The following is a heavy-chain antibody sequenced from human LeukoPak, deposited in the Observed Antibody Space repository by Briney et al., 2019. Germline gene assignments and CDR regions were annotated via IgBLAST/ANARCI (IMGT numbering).Heavy chain of an antibody. J-gene: IGHJ4*02. V-gene: IGHV3-7*01. CDR1: GFTFSTYW. CDR2: INQDGGGK. Sequence: GGSLRLSCAASGFTFSTYWMSWVRQAPGKGLEWVANINQDGGGKYYVGSVKGRFTISRDNAKNSLYLQMNSLRAEDTAVYYCARGVHTAAYWGQGTLVTVSS. CDR3: ARGVHTAAY. D-gene: IGHD5-18*01.